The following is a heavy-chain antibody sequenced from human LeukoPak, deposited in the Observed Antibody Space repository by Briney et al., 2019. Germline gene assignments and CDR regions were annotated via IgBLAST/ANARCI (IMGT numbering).Heavy chain of an antibody. CDR1: GFTFDDYA. V-gene: IGHV3-9*01. D-gene: IGHD2-2*01. CDR2: LSWNSNVI. Sequence: GRSLRLSCAASGFTFDDYAMYWVRQAPGKGLEWASGLSWNSNVIAYADSVEGRFTISRDNAKNSLFLQMNSLRAEDTALYYCVKGGCSSTSCRPDYWGQGTLVPVSS. J-gene: IGHJ4*02. CDR3: VKGGCSSTSCRPDY.